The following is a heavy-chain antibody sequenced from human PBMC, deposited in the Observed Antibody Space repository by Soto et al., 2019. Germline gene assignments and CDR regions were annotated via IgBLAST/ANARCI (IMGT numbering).Heavy chain of an antibody. CDR3: ALMPGKWVSVYYNAGMDV. V-gene: IGHV2-26*01. CDR1: GFSRTIPRLG. CDR2: IFSDDDK. J-gene: IGHJ6*02. Sequence: QVTLKQSGPVLLKPTETLTLTCTVSGFSRTIPRLGVSWVRQPPGKALEWLAHIFSDDDKSYSTSLQSRLTSSQDTSKSQVVLSMANMGPADTATYYCALMPGKWVSVYYNAGMDVWGQGTTVTVS. D-gene: IGHD2-8*01.